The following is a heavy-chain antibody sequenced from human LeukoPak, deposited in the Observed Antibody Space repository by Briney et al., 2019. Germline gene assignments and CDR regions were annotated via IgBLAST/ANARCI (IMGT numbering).Heavy chain of an antibody. J-gene: IGHJ5*02. CDR3: PRCMVLGQGWCNWFDP. CDR2: IRIGGGGT. V-gene: IGHV3-23*01. D-gene: IGHD6-13*01. CDR1: GFDLTTYA. Sequence: GGSLRLSCAVSGFDLTTYAITWVRQAPAKGLEWVSSIRIGGGGTYYADSVKGRFTISRDNSENTLHLQMNNLRDEDTARYFCPRCMVLGQGWCNWFDPWGQGTLVTVSS.